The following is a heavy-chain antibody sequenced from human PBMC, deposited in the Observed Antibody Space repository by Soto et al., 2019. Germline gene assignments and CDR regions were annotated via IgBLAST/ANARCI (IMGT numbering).Heavy chain of an antibody. CDR2: ISGTGVYI. CDR3: AREGALKPFSS. CDR1: GFTFSNYN. J-gene: IGHJ5*02. Sequence: GGSLRLSCVASGFTFSNYNMNWVRQAPGKGLEWVTHISGTGVYIHYADAVKGRFTISRDNAKSSVYLQMNSLRAEDTAVYYCAREGALKPFSSWGQGALVTVSS. V-gene: IGHV3-21*01.